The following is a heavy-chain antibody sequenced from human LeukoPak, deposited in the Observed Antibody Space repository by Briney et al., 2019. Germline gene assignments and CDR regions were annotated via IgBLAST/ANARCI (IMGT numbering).Heavy chain of an antibody. CDR1: GFTFSVYW. CDR2: IKQDGSEK. J-gene: IGHJ4*02. CDR3: ARVLYDSSGFYSGAFDY. V-gene: IGHV3-7*03. Sequence: GGSLRLSCAASGFTFSVYWMSWVRQAPGKGLEWVANIKQDGSEKYYVDSVKGRFTTSRDNAKNSLYLQMNSLRAEDTAVYYCARVLYDSSGFYSGAFDYWGQGTLVTVSS. D-gene: IGHD3-22*01.